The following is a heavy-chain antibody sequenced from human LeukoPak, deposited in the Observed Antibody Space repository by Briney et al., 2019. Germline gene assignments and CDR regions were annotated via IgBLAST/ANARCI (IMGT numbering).Heavy chain of an antibody. CDR3: AKALGSITGTLGY. CDR1: GFTFSSYW. D-gene: IGHD1-20*01. CDR2: IRSKAYGGTT. J-gene: IGHJ4*02. Sequence: GGSLRLSCAASGFTFSSYWMSWVRQAPGKGLEWVGFIRSKAYGGTTEYAASVKGRFTISRDNSKSIAYLQMNSLKTEDTAVYYCAKALGSITGTLGYWGQGTLVTVSS. V-gene: IGHV3-49*04.